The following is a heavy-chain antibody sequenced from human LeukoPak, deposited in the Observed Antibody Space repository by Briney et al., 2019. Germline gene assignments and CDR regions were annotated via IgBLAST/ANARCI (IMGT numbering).Heavy chain of an antibody. V-gene: IGHV3-74*01. CDR1: GFTFSNFW. J-gene: IGHJ4*02. CDR2: VDTTGNNT. D-gene: IGHD2-8*01. Sequence: GGSLRLSCAASGFTFSNFWIHWVRQAPGERLVWVSRVDTTGNNTIYADSVKGRFTVSRDNAKHTVYLQMNSLRAEDTAVYYWARGNNGFDYGGQGALVTVSS. CDR3: ARGNNGFDY.